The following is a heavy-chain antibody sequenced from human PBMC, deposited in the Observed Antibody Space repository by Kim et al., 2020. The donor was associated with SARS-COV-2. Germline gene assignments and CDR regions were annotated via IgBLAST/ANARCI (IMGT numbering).Heavy chain of an antibody. V-gene: IGHV4-34*01. CDR1: GGSFSGYY. J-gene: IGHJ6*02. CDR2: INHSGST. Sequence: SETLSLTCAVYGGSFSGYYWSWIRQPPGKGLEWIGEINHSGSTNYNPSLKSRVTISVDTSKNQFSLKLSSVTAADTAVYYCARLDTAYGMDVWGQGTTVTVSS. CDR3: ARLDTAYGMDV. D-gene: IGHD5-18*01.